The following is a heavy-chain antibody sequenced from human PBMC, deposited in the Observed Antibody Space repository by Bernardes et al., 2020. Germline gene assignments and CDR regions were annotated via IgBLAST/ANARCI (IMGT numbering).Heavy chain of an antibody. D-gene: IGHD2-8*01. V-gene: IGHV4-39*01. CDR2: IYYSGSA. CDR3: ARLLRGDNTNYRYYYYYYMDV. CDR1: DGSVSSSTYY. J-gene: IGHJ6*03. Sequence: SETLSLTCTVSDGSVSSSTYYWGWIRQPPGKGLEWIGSIYYSGSAYYNPSLKSRVTISVDTSKNQFSLKLSSVTAADTAVYYCARLLRGDNTNYRYYYYYYMDVWGKGATVTVSS.